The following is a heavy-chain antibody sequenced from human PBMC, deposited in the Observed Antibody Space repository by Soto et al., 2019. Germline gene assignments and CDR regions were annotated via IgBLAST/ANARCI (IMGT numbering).Heavy chain of an antibody. Sequence: QVQLQESGPGLVKPSETLSLTCTVSGGSISSYYWSWIRQPPGKGLEWIGFIYYSGSTNYNPSLRSRVTISVDTSKNQFSLRLSSVTAADTAMYYCAGAAGGATVITLWGQGTLVTVSS. CDR3: AGAAGGATVITL. D-gene: IGHD4-17*01. CDR1: GGSISSYY. CDR2: IYYSGST. V-gene: IGHV4-59*01. J-gene: IGHJ4*02.